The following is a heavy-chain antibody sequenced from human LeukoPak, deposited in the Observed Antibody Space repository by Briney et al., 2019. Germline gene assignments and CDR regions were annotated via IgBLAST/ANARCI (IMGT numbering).Heavy chain of an antibody. CDR2: IIPILGIA. J-gene: IGHJ4*02. D-gene: IGHD5-24*01. V-gene: IGHV1-69*04. Sequence: GASVKVSCKASGGTLSSYDISWVRQAPGQGLEWMGRIIPILGIANYAQKFQGRVTITADKSTSTAYMELSSLRSEDTAVYYCARGRGARDGYNYFDYWGQGTLVTVSS. CDR1: GGTLSSYD. CDR3: ARGRGARDGYNYFDY.